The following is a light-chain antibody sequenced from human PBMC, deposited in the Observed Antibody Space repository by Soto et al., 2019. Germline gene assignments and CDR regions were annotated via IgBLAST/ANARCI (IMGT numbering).Light chain of an antibody. CDR3: QQRSGWPPVT. Sequence: EIVLTQSPATLSLSPGERATLSCRASQSVTDFLAWYQQKPGQAPRLLIYDASNRATGVPARFSGSGSGTDFTLTISSLEPEDSAVYYCQQRSGWPPVTFGGGTKVAIK. CDR1: QSVTDF. CDR2: DAS. V-gene: IGKV3-11*01. J-gene: IGKJ4*01.